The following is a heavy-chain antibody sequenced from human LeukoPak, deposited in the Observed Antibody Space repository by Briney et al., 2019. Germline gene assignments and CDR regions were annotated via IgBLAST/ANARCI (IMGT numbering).Heavy chain of an antibody. Sequence: HTGGSLRLSCAASGFTFSSYAMSWIRQAPGKGLEWVSAISGSGGSTYYADSVKGRFTISRDNSKNTLYLQMNSLRAEDTAVYYCAKDRTASYYGSGEEGYFDYWGQGTLVTVSS. V-gene: IGHV3-23*01. CDR2: ISGSGGST. D-gene: IGHD3-10*01. J-gene: IGHJ4*02. CDR1: GFTFSSYA. CDR3: AKDRTASYYGSGEEGYFDY.